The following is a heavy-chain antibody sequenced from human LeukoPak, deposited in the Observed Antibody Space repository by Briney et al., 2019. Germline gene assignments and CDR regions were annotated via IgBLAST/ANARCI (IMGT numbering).Heavy chain of an antibody. CDR3: AHRSRSYDDAFDI. CDR2: IYWDGDR. D-gene: IGHD5-12*01. V-gene: IGHV2-5*02. CDR1: GLSLSTRGVG. Sequence: SGPTLVKPTQTLTLTCTLSGLSLSTRGVGVGWIRQPPGEALEWLALIYWDGDRRYSPSLESRLTITKDTSKNQVVLTMTNVDPVDTATYYCAHRSRSYDDAFDIWGQGTMVTVSS. J-gene: IGHJ3*02.